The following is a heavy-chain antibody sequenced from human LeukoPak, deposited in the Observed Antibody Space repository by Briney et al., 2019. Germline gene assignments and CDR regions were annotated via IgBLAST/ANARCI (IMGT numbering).Heavy chain of an antibody. J-gene: IGHJ4*02. Sequence: SETLSLTCTVSGGSISSSYWSWIRQPAGKGLEWIGSIYASGTTNYNPSLRSRVTMSVDTSKNQFSLKVTSVTAADTAVYYCARGRYCGDDCYFDSWGQGTLVTVSS. CDR1: GGSISSSY. D-gene: IGHD2-21*02. CDR2: IYASGTT. CDR3: ARGRYCGDDCYFDS. V-gene: IGHV4-4*07.